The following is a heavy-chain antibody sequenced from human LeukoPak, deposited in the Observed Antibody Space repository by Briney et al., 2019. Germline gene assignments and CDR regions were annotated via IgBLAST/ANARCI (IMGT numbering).Heavy chain of an antibody. CDR2: IRKKAYGETT. CDR1: GFTFGDDG. Sequence: TGGSLRLSCTASGFTFGDDGWSWFRQAPGKGLEWICFIRKKAYGETTDYAASVRGRFTISRDDAKSIAYLQMDSLKTEDTALYYCSRGLHDYGDSNYYFDQWGRGTLVTVSS. D-gene: IGHD4-17*01. J-gene: IGHJ4*02. CDR3: SRGLHDYGDSNYYFDQ. V-gene: IGHV3-49*03.